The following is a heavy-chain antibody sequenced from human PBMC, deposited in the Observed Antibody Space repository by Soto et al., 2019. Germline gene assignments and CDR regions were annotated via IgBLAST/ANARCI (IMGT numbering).Heavy chain of an antibody. CDR2: ISYDGSNK. CDR1: GFTFSSYG. D-gene: IGHD3-22*01. Sequence: GGSLRLSCAASGFTFSSYGMHWVRQAPGKGLEWVAVISYDGSNKYYADSVKGRFTSSRDNCKNTLYLQMNSLRAEDTAGYYCAKIPYYDSSGYYDYWGQGTLVTVSS. V-gene: IGHV3-30*18. CDR3: AKIPYYDSSGYYDY. J-gene: IGHJ4*02.